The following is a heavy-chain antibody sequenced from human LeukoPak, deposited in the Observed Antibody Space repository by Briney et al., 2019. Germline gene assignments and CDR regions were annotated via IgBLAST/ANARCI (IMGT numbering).Heavy chain of an antibody. CDR3: ARASMFELYWFDP. Sequence: SETLSLTCTVSGASISSSNYYWRWLRQPPGKGLEWIGYIYYSGSTNYNASLKSRVTISVDTSKNQFSLKLSSVTAADTAVYYCARASMFELYWFDPWGQGTLVTVSS. D-gene: IGHD3-10*02. J-gene: IGHJ5*02. CDR2: IYYSGST. CDR1: GASISSSNYY. V-gene: IGHV4-61*01.